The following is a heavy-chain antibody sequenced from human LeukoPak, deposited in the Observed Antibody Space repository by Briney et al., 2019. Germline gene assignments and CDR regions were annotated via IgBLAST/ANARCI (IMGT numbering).Heavy chain of an antibody. CDR2: MRHDATKK. J-gene: IGHJ4*02. D-gene: IGHD2-8*01. Sequence: GGSLRLSCAASGFNFSNFGIHWVRQAPGKGLEWVAFMRHDATKKYYADSVKGRFTISRDNSKNTVFLQINSLRADDTSVYYCARSVMMYASTYYFHYWGQGTLVTVSS. CDR3: ARSVMMYASTYYFHY. CDR1: GFNFSNFG. V-gene: IGHV3-30*02.